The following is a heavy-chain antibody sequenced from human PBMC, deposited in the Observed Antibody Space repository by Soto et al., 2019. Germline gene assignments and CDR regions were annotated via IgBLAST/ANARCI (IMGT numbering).Heavy chain of an antibody. V-gene: IGHV1-69*06. CDR1: GGTFSSYA. CDR3: ARLPSLRIAALTWFDP. Sequence: SVKVSCKASGGTFSSYAISWVRQAPGQGLEWMGGIIPIFGTANYAQKFQGRVTITADKSTSTAYMELSSLRSEDTAVYYCARLPSLRIAALTWFDPWGQGTLVTVSS. D-gene: IGHD6-13*01. J-gene: IGHJ5*02. CDR2: IIPIFGTA.